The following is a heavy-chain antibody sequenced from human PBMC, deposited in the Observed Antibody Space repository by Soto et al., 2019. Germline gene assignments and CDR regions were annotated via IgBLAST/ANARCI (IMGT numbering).Heavy chain of an antibody. CDR1: GGSSGRGSDY. CDR3: AREYAFSSDY. J-gene: IGHJ4*02. CDR2: IYYSGST. V-gene: IGHV4-31*03. D-gene: IGHD2-2*01. Sequence: SETLPVTGSVSGGSSGRGSDYWSCIRQLPGKGLEWIGYIYYSGSTYYNPSLKSRVTISIDTFRNQISLNLHSVTAADTAVYYCAREYAFSSDYWGQGTVVTVSS.